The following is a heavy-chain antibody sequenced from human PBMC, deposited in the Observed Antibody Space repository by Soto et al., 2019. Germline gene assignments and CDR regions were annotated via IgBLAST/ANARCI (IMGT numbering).Heavy chain of an antibody. CDR2: ISGSGGST. D-gene: IGHD3-22*01. J-gene: IGHJ4*02. Sequence: GGSLRLSCAASGFTFSSYAMSWVRQAPRKGLEWVSAISGSGGSTYYADSVKGRFTISRDNSKNTLYLQMNSLRAEDTAVYYCAKARDSDTYYYDSSGEYYFDYWGQGTLVTVSS. CDR3: AKARDSDTYYYDSSGEYYFDY. CDR1: GFTFSSYA. V-gene: IGHV3-23*01.